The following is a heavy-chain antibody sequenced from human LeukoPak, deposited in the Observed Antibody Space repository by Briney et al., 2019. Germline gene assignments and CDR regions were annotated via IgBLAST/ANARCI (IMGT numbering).Heavy chain of an antibody. V-gene: IGHV3-23*01. Sequence: GGTLRLTCAASGFTFSSYAMSWVRQAPGKGLEWVSSINGTSGSTFYADSVQGRFTISRDNSKNTLYMQMNSLRAEDTAVYYCAKVPFDWISSTNYSYSMHVWGKGTTATASS. CDR3: AKVPFDWISSTNYSYSMHV. CDR2: INGTSGST. J-gene: IGHJ6*03. D-gene: IGHD3-9*01. CDR1: GFTFSSYA.